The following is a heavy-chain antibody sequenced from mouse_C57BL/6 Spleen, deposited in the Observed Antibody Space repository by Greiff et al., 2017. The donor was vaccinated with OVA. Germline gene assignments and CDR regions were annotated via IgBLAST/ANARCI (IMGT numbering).Heavy chain of an antibody. CDR3: ARRMGRLYFDD. D-gene: IGHD4-1*01. J-gene: IGHJ2*01. CDR2: ISSGSSTI. V-gene: IGHV5-17*01. CDR1: GFTFSDYG. Sequence: EVKLVESGGGLVKPGGSLKLSCAASGFTFSDYGMHWVRQAPGKGLEWVAYISSGSSTIYYADTVKGRFTISRDNAKNTLFLQMTSLRSEDTAMYYCARRMGRLYFDDWGQGTTLTVSS.